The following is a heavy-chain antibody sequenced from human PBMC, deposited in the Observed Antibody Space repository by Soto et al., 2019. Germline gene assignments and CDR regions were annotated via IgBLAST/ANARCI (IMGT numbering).Heavy chain of an antibody. J-gene: IGHJ5*02. CDR3: ARVEYCGGDCYSPVFGWFDP. D-gene: IGHD2-21*02. CDR2: IYYSGST. V-gene: IGHV4-61*01. Sequence: QVQLQESGPGLVKPSETLSLTCTVSGGSVSSGSYYWSWIRQPPGKGLEWIGYIYYSGSTNYNPSLKSRVTISVDTSKNQFSLKLSSVTAADTAVYYCARVEYCGGDCYSPVFGWFDPWGQGTLVTVSS. CDR1: GGSVSSGSYY.